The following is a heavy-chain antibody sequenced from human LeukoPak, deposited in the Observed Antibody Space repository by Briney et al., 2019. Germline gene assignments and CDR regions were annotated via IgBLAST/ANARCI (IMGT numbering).Heavy chain of an antibody. Sequence: PSETLSLTCAVYGGSFSGYYWSWIRQSPGMGLEWIGEINHGGSTNYNPSLMSRVSISANSSNNHFSLRLSSVTAADTAVYYCARGAYPSGYYMDVWGKGTTVTVSS. V-gene: IGHV4-34*01. J-gene: IGHJ6*03. CDR3: ARGAYPSGYYMDV. CDR2: INHGGST. CDR1: GGSFSGYY.